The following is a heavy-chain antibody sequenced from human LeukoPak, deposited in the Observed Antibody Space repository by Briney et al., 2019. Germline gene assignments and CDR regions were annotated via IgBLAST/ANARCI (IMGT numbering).Heavy chain of an antibody. CDR3: ARESRTIPPGAFDI. CDR2: IIPIFGTA. V-gene: IGHV1-69*01. CDR1: GGTFSSYA. D-gene: IGHD1-1*01. Sequence: SVKVSCKASGGTFSSYAISWVRQAPGQGLEWMGVIIPIFGTANYAQKFQGRVTITADESTSTAYMELSSLRSEDTAVYYCARESRTIPPGAFDIWGQGTMVTVSS. J-gene: IGHJ3*02.